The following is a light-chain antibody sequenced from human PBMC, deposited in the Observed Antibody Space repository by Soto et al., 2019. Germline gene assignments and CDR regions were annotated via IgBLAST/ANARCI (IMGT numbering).Light chain of an antibody. CDR1: QGISND. J-gene: IGKJ1*01. V-gene: IGKV1-6*01. CDR3: LQDYSYPRT. CDR2: AAS. Sequence: AIQMTQSPSSLSASVGDRVTITCRASQGISNDLGWFQQKSGKAPKLLIYAASTLKSGVPSRFSGSGSGTDFTLTISSLHPEDFATYYCLQDYSYPRTFGQGTKVDIK.